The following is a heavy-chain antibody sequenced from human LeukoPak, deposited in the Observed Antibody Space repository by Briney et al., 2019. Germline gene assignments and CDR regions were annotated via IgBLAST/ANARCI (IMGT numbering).Heavy chain of an antibody. CDR1: GFTVSSNY. CDR3: ARARCSSTRCYSGAEYNWFDT. V-gene: IGHV3-66*02. D-gene: IGHD2-2*02. J-gene: IGHJ5*02. Sequence: GGSLRLSCAAPGFTVSSNYMSWVRQAPGKGLEWVSIIYSGGSTYYADSVKGRFTISRDNSKNTLYLQMNSLKAEDTAVYYCARARCSSTRCYSGAEYNWFDTWGQGTLVTVSS. CDR2: IYSGGST.